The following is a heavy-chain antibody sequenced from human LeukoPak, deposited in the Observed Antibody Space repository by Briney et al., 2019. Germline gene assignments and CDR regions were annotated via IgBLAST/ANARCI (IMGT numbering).Heavy chain of an antibody. J-gene: IGHJ5*02. CDR1: AFTFSDYS. V-gene: IGHV3-11*03. Sequence: GGSLRLSCAASAFTFSDYSMTWIRQAPGKGLEWVSYISSSSSYTNYADSVKGRSTISRDNAKNSLYLQMNSLRAEDTAVYYCARRVNTWFDPWGQGTLVTVSS. CDR3: ARRVNTWFDP. CDR2: ISSSSSYT. D-gene: IGHD2-8*01.